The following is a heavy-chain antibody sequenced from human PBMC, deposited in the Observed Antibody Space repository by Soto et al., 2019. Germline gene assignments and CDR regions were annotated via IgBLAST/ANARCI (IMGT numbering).Heavy chain of an antibody. CDR2: IYYSGST. CDR1: GGSITSSRYY. CDR3: ARDWSLDY. Sequence: ASETLSPTGTVSGGSITSSRYYWGWIRQHPGKGLEWIGYIYYSGSTYYNPSLKSRVTISVDTSKNQFSLKLSSVTAADTAVYYCARDWSLDYWGQGTLVTVSS. V-gene: IGHV4-31*03. J-gene: IGHJ4*02.